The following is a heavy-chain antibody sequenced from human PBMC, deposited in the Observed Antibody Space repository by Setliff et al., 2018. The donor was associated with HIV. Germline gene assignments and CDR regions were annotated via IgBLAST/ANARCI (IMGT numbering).Heavy chain of an antibody. CDR3: AREVEEVEMATIALDY. CDR2: IYYSGST. CDR1: GGSISSHY. D-gene: IGHD5-12*01. V-gene: IGHV4-59*11. Sequence: SETLSLTCTVSGGSISSHYWSWIRQPPGKGLEWVGSIYYSGSTNYNPSLKSRVTIPVDTSKNQFSLKLSSVTAADTAVYYCAREVEEVEMATIALDYWGQGTLVTVSS. J-gene: IGHJ4*02.